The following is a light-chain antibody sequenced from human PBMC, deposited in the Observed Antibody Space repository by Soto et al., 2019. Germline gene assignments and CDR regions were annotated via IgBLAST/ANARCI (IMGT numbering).Light chain of an antibody. Sequence: EMVFTQSPGTLSLSPGERATLSCRASQSVGSRSLAWYQQKPGQAPRVLLYGTSERATGIPDRFSGSGSGTEFTLTISRLEPEDFAVYFCQKYGRSPKFGQGTKVDIK. CDR3: QKYGRSPK. J-gene: IGKJ1*01. CDR2: GTS. V-gene: IGKV3-20*01. CDR1: QSVGSRS.